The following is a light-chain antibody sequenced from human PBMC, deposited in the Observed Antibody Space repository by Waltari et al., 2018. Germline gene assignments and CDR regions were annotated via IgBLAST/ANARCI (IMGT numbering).Light chain of an antibody. CDR1: QSVFNY. CDR3: QRGSSLPLT. CDR2: DTS. Sequence: VLTQSPATLSLSAGERATLSCSASQSVFNYLAWYHQKRGQAPRLLIYDTSKRATGSPARFSGSGSGTDFSLTISNLEADDFALYYCQRGSSLPLTFGGGTKVEIK. V-gene: IGKV3-11*01. J-gene: IGKJ4*01.